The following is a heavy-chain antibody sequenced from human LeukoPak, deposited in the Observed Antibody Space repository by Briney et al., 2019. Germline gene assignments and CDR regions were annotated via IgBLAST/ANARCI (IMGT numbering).Heavy chain of an antibody. Sequence: GGSLRLSCAASGFTFSSYAMHWVCQAPGKGLEWVAVISYDGSNKYYADSVKGRFTISRDNSKNTLYLQMNSLRAEDTAVYYCARSGSRYYFDYWGQGTLVTVSP. J-gene: IGHJ4*02. CDR2: ISYDGSNK. CDR3: ARSGSRYYFDY. D-gene: IGHD1-26*01. V-gene: IGHV3-30-3*01. CDR1: GFTFSSYA.